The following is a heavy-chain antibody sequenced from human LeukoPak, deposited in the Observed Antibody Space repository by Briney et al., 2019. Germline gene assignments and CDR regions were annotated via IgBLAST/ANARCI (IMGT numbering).Heavy chain of an antibody. CDR2: IYTSGST. J-gene: IGHJ3*02. CDR3: ASYPRGVIVSADDAFDI. V-gene: IGHV4-4*07. CDR1: GGSISSYY. D-gene: IGHD3-16*02. Sequence: SETLSLTCTVSGGSISSYYWSWIRQPAGKGLEWIGRIYTSGSTNYDPSLKSRVTMSEDTSKNQFSLKLSSVTAADTAVYYCASYPRGVIVSADDAFDIWGQGTMVTVSS.